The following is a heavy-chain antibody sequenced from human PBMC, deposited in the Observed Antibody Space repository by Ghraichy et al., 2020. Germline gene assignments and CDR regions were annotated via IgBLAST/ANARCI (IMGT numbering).Heavy chain of an antibody. CDR1: TFTFSNYA. CDR3: AKDRAGDGGYYYYAMDV. J-gene: IGHJ6*02. Sequence: SCAASTFTFSNYAMSWVRQAPGKGLQWVSGISGSDGKTYYADSVKGRFTITRDNSKNTLYLQINSLRAKDTAIYYCAKDRAGDGGYYYYAMDVWGQGTTVTVSS. D-gene: IGHD3-10*01. CDR2: ISGSDGKT. V-gene: IGHV3-23*01.